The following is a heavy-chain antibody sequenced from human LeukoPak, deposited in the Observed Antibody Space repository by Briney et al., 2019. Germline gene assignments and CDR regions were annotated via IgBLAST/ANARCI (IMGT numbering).Heavy chain of an antibody. CDR3: AKVASADAQARLNY. Sequence: PGGSLRLSCAASGFTFSNYAITWIRQAPGKGLEWVSSTSGSGHNTYYADSVQGRFTISRGNSNNTLYLQMNSLRAEDTAVYYCAKVASADAQARLNYWGQGTLVIVSS. CDR2: TSGSGHNT. CDR1: GFTFSNYA. V-gene: IGHV3-23*01. D-gene: IGHD6-19*01. J-gene: IGHJ4*02.